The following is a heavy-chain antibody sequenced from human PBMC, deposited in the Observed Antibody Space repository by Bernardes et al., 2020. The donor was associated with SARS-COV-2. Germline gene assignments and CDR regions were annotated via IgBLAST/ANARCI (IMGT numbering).Heavy chain of an antibody. CDR1: GYTLTELS. CDR3: ATGVAVAGSPGLYYYYYGMDV. J-gene: IGHJ6*02. Sequence: ASVKVSCKVSGYTLTELSMHWVRQAPGKGLEWMGGFDPGDGETIYAQKFQGRVTMTEDTSTDTAYMELSSLRSEDTAVYYCATGVAVAGSPGLYYYYYGMDVWGQGTTVTVSS. CDR2: FDPGDGET. D-gene: IGHD6-19*01. V-gene: IGHV1-24*01.